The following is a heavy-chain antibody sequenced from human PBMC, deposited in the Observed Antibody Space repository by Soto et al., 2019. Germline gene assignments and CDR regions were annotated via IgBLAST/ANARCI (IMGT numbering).Heavy chain of an antibody. CDR1: GGSISSYY. D-gene: IGHD3-3*01. V-gene: IGHV4-59*01. J-gene: IGHJ5*02. CDR2: IYYSGST. Sequence: SETLSLTCTVSGGSISSYYWSWIRQPPGKGLEWIGYIYYSGSTNYNPSLKSRVTISVDTSKNQFSLKLSPVTAADTAVYYCARARYDFWSGYYRVRWFDPWGQGTLVTVSS. CDR3: ARARYDFWSGYYRVRWFDP.